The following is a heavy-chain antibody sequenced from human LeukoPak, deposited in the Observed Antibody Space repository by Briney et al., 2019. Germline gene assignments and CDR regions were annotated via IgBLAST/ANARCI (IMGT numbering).Heavy chain of an antibody. D-gene: IGHD6-6*01. CDR1: GGSFSGYY. J-gene: IGHJ4*02. CDR3: ARGLVAARNYFDY. V-gene: IGHV4-34*01. CDR2: INHSGST. Sequence: SETLSLTCAVYGGSFSGYYWSWIRQPPGKGLEWIGEINHSGSTNYNPSLKSRVTISVDTSKNQFSLKLSSVTAADTAVCYCARGLVAARNYFDYWGQGTLVTVSS.